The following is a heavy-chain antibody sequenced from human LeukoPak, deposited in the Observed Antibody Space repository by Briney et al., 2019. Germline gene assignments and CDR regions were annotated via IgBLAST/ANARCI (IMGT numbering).Heavy chain of an antibody. J-gene: IGHJ4*02. CDR3: ARRNGQDIVPTFRRRYYFDY. D-gene: IGHD5-12*01. CDR1: GGSFSGYY. Sequence: PSETLSLTCAVYGGSFSGYYWSWIRQPPGKGLEWIGEINHSGSTNYDPSLKSRVSIPVDTSKNQFSLKLSSVTGADTAVYYCARRNGQDIVPTFRRRYYFDYWGQGTLVTVSS. V-gene: IGHV4-34*01. CDR2: INHSGST.